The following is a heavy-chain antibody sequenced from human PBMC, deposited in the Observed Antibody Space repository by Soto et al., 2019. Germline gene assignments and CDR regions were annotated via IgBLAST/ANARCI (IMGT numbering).Heavy chain of an antibody. CDR1: GYTFTSYA. CDR2: INGGNGDT. V-gene: IGHV1-3*01. Sequence: ASVKVSCKASGYTFTSYAMHWVRQAPGQRLEWMGWINGGNGDTQYSQKFQGRVSITRDSSASTAYMDLSSLRSEDTGVYYCATSRDYDGNSAFDYWGQGTLVTVSS. D-gene: IGHD4-17*01. J-gene: IGHJ4*02. CDR3: ATSRDYDGNSAFDY.